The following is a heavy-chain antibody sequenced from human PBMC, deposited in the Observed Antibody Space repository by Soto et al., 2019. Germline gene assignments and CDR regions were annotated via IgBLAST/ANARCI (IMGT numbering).Heavy chain of an antibody. CDR2: ISSSSSYI. V-gene: IGHV3-21*01. CDR1: GFTFSSYN. Sequence: GGSLILSCAASGFTFSSYNMNWVRQAPGKGLEWVSSISSSSSYIYYADSVKGRFTISRDNAKNSLYLQMNSLRAEDTAVYYCARDLSSGWYLGYWGQGTLVTVSS. CDR3: ARDLSSGWYLGY. D-gene: IGHD6-19*01. J-gene: IGHJ4*02.